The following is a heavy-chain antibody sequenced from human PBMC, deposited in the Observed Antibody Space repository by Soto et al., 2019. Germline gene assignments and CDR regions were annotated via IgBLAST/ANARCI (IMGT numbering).Heavy chain of an antibody. D-gene: IGHD3-10*01. CDR1: GGSISGSTYY. V-gene: IGHV4-39*01. CDR2: TYYSGRA. J-gene: IGHJ4*02. Sequence: QLQLQESGPGLVKPSETLSLTCTVSGGSISGSTYYWGWIRQPPGKGLEYIGSTYYSGRAYYNPSPNSRVTVSVDTSKNQFSLNLNYVTAADTAVYYCARNGSGSQYPIDHWGQGTLVTVSS. CDR3: ARNGSGSQYPIDH.